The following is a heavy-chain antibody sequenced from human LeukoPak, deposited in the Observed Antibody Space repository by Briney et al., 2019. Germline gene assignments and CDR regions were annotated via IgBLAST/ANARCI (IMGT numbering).Heavy chain of an antibody. CDR2: IFYDGST. CDR3: VRRLPQRIASSILDAFDI. CDR1: GDSINSGSFY. Sequence: SETLSLTCTVSGDSINSGSFYWGWVRQPPGKGLEWIGSIFYDGSTSYNPPLKSRVTIAADTSNNQFSLKLNSVTAADTAVYYCVRRLPQRIASSILDAFDISGQGTMVTVPS. V-gene: IGHV4-39*01. D-gene: IGHD2-2*02. J-gene: IGHJ3*02.